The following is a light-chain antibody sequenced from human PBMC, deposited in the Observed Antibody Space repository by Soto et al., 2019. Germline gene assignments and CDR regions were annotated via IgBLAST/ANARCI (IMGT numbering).Light chain of an antibody. CDR3: QQYNNWPPWT. Sequence: EIVMTQSPDTLSVSPGERATLSCRASQSVSSSLAWYQQKPGQAPRLIIYGASTRATGVPARFSGSGSGTEFTLMISSLQSEDFAVYYCQQYNNWPPWTFGQGTKVEIK. J-gene: IGKJ1*01. CDR1: QSVSSS. V-gene: IGKV3-15*01. CDR2: GAS.